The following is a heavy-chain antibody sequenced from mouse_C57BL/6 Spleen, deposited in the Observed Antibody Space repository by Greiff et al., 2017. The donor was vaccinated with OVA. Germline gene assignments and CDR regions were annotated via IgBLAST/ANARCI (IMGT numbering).Heavy chain of an antibody. V-gene: IGHV5-17*01. CDR2: ISSGSSTI. CDR3: ARRDYGSSWGYAMDY. D-gene: IGHD1-1*01. J-gene: IGHJ4*01. Sequence: EVKVEESGGGLVKPGGSLKLSCAASGFTFSDYGMHWVRQAPEKGLEWVAYISSGSSTIYYADTVKGRFTISRDNAKNTLFLQMTSLRSEDTAMYYCARRDYGSSWGYAMDYWGQGTSVTVSS. CDR1: GFTFSDYG.